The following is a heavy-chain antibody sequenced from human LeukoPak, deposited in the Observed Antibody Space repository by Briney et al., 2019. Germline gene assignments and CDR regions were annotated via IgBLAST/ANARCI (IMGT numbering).Heavy chain of an antibody. CDR1: GYTFTSYG. D-gene: IGHD2-2*01. Sequence: ASVKVSCKASGYTFTSYGISWVRQAPGQGLEWMGWISAYNGNTNYAQKLQGRVTMTTDTSTSTAYMELGSLRSDDTAVYYCAREGRSDIVVVPAALDYWGQGTLVTVSS. V-gene: IGHV1-18*01. CDR3: AREGRSDIVVVPAALDY. J-gene: IGHJ4*02. CDR2: ISAYNGNT.